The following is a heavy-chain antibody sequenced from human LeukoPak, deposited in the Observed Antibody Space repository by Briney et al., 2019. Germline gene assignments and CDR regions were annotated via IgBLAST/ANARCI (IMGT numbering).Heavy chain of an antibody. CDR1: GGTFSSYA. V-gene: IGHV1-69*04. CDR3: AREEVVVAATMGFDY. J-gene: IGHJ4*02. D-gene: IGHD2-15*01. CDR2: IIPILGIA. Sequence: ASVKVPCKASGGTFSSYAISWVRQAPGQGLGWMGRIIPILGIANYAQKFQGRVTITADKSTSTAYMELSSLRSEDTAVYYCAREEVVVAATMGFDYWGQGTLVTVSS.